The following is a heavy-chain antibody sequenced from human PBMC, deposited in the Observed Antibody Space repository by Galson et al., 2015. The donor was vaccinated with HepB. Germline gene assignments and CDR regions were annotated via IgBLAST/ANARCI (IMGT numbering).Heavy chain of an antibody. D-gene: IGHD6-13*01. CDR1: RFPFHNAW. CDR3: ARGDGSIWYSY. CDR2: LKRKTDGETT. Sequence: SLTLSWAASRFPFHNAWMTLGRQAPGMGLEWVGRLKRKTDGETTDYAAPVKGRFPISRDDSKNRLYLQMNSLKTEDTAVYYCARGDGSIWYSYWGQEILVTVSS. J-gene: IGHJ4*02. V-gene: IGHV3-15*01.